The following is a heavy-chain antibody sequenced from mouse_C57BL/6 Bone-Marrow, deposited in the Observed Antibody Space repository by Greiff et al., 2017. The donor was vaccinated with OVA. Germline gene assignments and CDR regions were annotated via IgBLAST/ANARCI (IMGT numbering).Heavy chain of an antibody. CDR2: IDPNSGGT. V-gene: IGHV1-72*01. J-gene: IGHJ1*03. CDR3: AREGFYDGYYNWYFDV. Sequence: QVQLKQPGAELVKPGASVKLSCKASGYTFTSYWMHWVKQRPGRGLEWIGRIDPNSGGTKYNEKFKSKATLTVDKPSSTAYMQLSSLTSEDSAVYYCAREGFYDGYYNWYFDVWGTGTTVTVSS. CDR1: GYTFTSYW. D-gene: IGHD2-3*01.